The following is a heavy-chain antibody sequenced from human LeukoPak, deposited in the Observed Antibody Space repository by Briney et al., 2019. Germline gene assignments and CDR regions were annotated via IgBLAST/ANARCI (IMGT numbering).Heavy chain of an antibody. V-gene: IGHV3-23*01. CDR3: AKDDGFGTMGFDY. CDR2: ISGSGSST. CDR1: GFTFSSYA. Sequence: GGSLRLSCVAPGFTFSSYAMSWVRQAPGKGLEWVSGISGSGSSTYYADSVKGRFTISRDSSKNTLYLQMNSLRAEDTAVYYCAKDDGFGTMGFDYWGQGTLVTVSS. J-gene: IGHJ4*02. D-gene: IGHD3-10*01.